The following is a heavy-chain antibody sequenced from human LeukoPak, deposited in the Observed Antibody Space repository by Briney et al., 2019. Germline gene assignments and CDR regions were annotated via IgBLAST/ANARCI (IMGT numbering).Heavy chain of an antibody. V-gene: IGHV3-66*02. Sequence: GGSLRLSCVASGFTVSSNYMSWVRQAPGKGLEWVSVIYSGGSTYYADSVKGRFTISRDNSKNTLYLQMNSLRAEDTAVYYCARDRSGYYPYYFDYWGQGTLVTVSS. CDR1: GFTVSSNY. CDR2: IYSGGST. J-gene: IGHJ4*02. D-gene: IGHD3-22*01. CDR3: ARDRSGYYPYYFDY.